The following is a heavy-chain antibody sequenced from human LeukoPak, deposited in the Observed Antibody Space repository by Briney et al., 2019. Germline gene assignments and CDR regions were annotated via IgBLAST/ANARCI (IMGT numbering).Heavy chain of an antibody. V-gene: IGHV4-4*02. CDR2: VHRSGST. CDR3: AREIFNAPTPGAY. CDR1: MDSINGNY. D-gene: IGHD2-15*01. Sequence: SETLSLTCAVSMDSINGNYWSWVRQSPGKGLEWIGEVHRSGSTNYQPSLKSRVTISIDKSKDQISLDLTSVTAADTAVYYCAREIFNAPTPGAYWGQGILVTVSS. J-gene: IGHJ4*02.